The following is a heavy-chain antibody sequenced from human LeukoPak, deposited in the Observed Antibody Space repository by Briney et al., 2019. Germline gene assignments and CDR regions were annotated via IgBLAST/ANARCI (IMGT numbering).Heavy chain of an antibody. CDR1: GCTFSSYS. D-gene: IGHD4-11*01. V-gene: IGHV3-48*02. Sequence: GGSLRLSCAASGCTFSSYSMNWVRQAPGKGLEWVSDINSSSSTIYYADSVKGRFTICRDNAKNSLYLQMNSLRDEDTAVYYCAGISNWYYYYGMDVWGQGTTVTVSS. J-gene: IGHJ6*02. CDR3: AGISNWYYYYGMDV. CDR2: INSSSSTI.